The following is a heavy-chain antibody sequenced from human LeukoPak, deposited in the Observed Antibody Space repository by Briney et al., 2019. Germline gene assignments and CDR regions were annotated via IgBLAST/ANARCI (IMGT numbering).Heavy chain of an antibody. J-gene: IGHJ5*02. D-gene: IGHD2-2*01. CDR2: IYYSGST. CDR1: GGSISSGGYY. Sequence: SKTLSLTCTVSGGSISSGGYYWSWIRQHPGKGLEWIGYIYYSGSTYYNPSLKSRVTISVDTSKNQFSLKLSSVTAADTAVYYCARGGYCSSTSCFNWFDPWGQGTLVTVSS. CDR3: ARGGYCSSTSCFNWFDP. V-gene: IGHV4-31*03.